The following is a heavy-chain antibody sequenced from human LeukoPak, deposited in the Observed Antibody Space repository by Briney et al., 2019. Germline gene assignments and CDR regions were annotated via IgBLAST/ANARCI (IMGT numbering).Heavy chain of an antibody. CDR3: ARGGYCSGGSCSTFDY. V-gene: IGHV4-34*01. CDR2: INHSGST. J-gene: IGHJ4*02. Sequence: PSETLTPTCAVYGGSFSGYYWSWIRQPPGKGLEWIGEINHSGSTNYNPSLKSRVTISVDTSKNQFSLKLSSVTAADTAVYYCARGGYCSGGSCSTFDYWGQGTLVTVSS. CDR1: GGSFSGYY. D-gene: IGHD2-15*01.